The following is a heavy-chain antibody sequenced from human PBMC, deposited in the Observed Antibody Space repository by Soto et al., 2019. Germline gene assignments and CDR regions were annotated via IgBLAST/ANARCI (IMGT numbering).Heavy chain of an antibody. D-gene: IGHD6-13*01. CDR1: GGSFSGYY. V-gene: IGHV4-34*01. Sequence: QVQLQQWGAGLLKPSETLSLTCAVYGGSFSGYYWSWIRQPPGKGLEWIGEINQSGSTNYNPSLKSRVTISVDTSKNQFSIKLRSVTAADTAVYYCARTYSSSWSPFEYWGQGTLVTVSS. CDR3: ARTYSSSWSPFEY. J-gene: IGHJ4*02. CDR2: INQSGST.